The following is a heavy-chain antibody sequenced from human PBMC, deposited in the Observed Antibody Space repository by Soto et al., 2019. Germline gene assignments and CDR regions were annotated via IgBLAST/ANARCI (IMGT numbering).Heavy chain of an antibody. CDR3: ARGGGGAALADFDY. Sequence: GGSLRLSCAASGFTFSNHAMHWVRQAPGKGRECISTINTNGGSTYYADSVKGRFTISRDNSKNTLYLQMGSRRADDMAIYYCARGGGGAALADFDYWGQGALVTVSS. V-gene: IGHV3-64*02. CDR2: INTNGGST. D-gene: IGHD3-16*01. CDR1: GFTFSNHA. J-gene: IGHJ4*02.